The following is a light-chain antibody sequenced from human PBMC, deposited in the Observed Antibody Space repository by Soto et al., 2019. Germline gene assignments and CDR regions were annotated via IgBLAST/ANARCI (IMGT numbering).Light chain of an antibody. CDR2: DAS. J-gene: IGKJ4*01. Sequence: IHMTQSPSSLSASVGNRVTIPCQASQDIRNYLNWFQKKQGKGPNLLIYDASSLATGVPSRFSGSGYGTDFNLTISSLQPEDIATYFCQHYAEFPFTFGGGTKVDIK. CDR3: QHYAEFPFT. V-gene: IGKV1-33*01. CDR1: QDIRNY.